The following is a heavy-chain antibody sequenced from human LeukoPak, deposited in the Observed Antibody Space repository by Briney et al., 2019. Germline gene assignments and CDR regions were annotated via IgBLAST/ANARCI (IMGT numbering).Heavy chain of an antibody. V-gene: IGHV3-53*01. CDR3: ARVAVAGLYYFDF. J-gene: IGHJ4*02. CDR2: IYSGGST. CDR1: GFTVSSNY. D-gene: IGHD6-19*01. Sequence: PGGSLRLSCAASGFTVSSNYMSWVRQAPGKGLEWVSIIYSGGSTDYADSVKGRFTISRDNSKNTLYLQMNSLRAEDTAVYYCARVAVAGLYYFDFWGQGTLVTVSS.